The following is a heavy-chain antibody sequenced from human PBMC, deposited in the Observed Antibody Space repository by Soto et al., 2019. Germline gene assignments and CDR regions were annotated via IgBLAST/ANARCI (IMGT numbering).Heavy chain of an antibody. CDR3: ARAGRDGYYFDY. CDR1: GFTFSSYA. J-gene: IGHJ4*02. Sequence: GGSLRLSCAASGFTFSSYAMHWVRQAPGKGLEYVSAISSNGGSTYYANSVKGRLTISRDDSKNTLYLQMGSLRAEDMAVYYCARAGRDGYYFDYWGQGTLVTVSS. D-gene: IGHD3-10*01. CDR2: ISSNGGST. V-gene: IGHV3-64*01.